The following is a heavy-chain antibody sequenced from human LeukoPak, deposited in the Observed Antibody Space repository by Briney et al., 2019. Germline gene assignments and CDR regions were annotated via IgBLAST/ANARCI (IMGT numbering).Heavy chain of an antibody. D-gene: IGHD3-22*01. CDR1: RYNFTKYW. Sequence: VESLVLPCNSSRYNFTKYWLGRVRQMPGKGPEWMGIIYPGDSDTRYSPSFQGQVTISADKSISTPYMQWSSAKASHTAMYYCTRWVYCYYTSGSRGEYWGQGTLVTVSS. V-gene: IGHV5-51*01. CDR3: TRWVYCYYTSGSRGEY. CDR2: IYPGDSDT. J-gene: IGHJ4*02.